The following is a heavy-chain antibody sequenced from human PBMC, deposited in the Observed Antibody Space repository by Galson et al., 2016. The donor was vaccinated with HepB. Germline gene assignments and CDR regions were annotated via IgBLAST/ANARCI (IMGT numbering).Heavy chain of an antibody. CDR2: LSGSGGSL. J-gene: IGHJ2*01. V-gene: IGHV3-23*01. CDR3: ATVGGWSWYFDL. Sequence: SLRLSCAASGFTFTDYAMTWVRQAPGKGLEWVSALSGSGGSLYYADSVKGRFTISRDNSKNTLFLQMNSLRAEDTAEYYCATVGGWSWYFDLWGRGTLVTVSS. CDR1: GFTFTDYA. D-gene: IGHD1-26*01.